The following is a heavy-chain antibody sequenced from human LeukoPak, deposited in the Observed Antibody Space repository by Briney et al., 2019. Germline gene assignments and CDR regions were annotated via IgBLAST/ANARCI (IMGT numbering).Heavy chain of an antibody. CDR2: IGHDGTKI. V-gene: IGHV3-30*02. Sequence: GGSLRLSCAASGFTFSTYGMHWVRQAPGKGLEWVAFIGHDGTKIYYADSVQGRFTISRDNSKNTLYLEINSLSGEDTALYYCAKDHVTWGNRYFDHWGQGTLGTVSS. CDR1: GFTFSTYG. D-gene: IGHD3-16*01. CDR3: AKDHVTWGNRYFDH. J-gene: IGHJ4*02.